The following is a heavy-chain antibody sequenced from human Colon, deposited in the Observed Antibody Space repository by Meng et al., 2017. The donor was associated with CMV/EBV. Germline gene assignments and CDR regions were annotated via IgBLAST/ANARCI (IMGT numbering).Heavy chain of an antibody. V-gene: IGHV3-21*01. D-gene: IGHD6-19*01. Sequence: GESLKISCAASGFTFSSYSMNWVRQTPGKGLEWVSSISSTSHYMYYADSVKGRFTISRGNAKNSLYLQMNSLRAEDTAVYYCAKGGAGIAVTGTEIDYWGQGTLVTVSS. CDR1: GFTFSSYS. CDR2: ISSTSHYM. CDR3: AKGGAGIAVTGTEIDY. J-gene: IGHJ4*02.